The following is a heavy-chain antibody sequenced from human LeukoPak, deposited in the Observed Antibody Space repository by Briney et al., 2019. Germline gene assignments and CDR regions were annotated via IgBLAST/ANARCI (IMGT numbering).Heavy chain of an antibody. Sequence: GGSLRLSCAASGFTFSSYEMNWVRQAPGKGLEWVSYISSSGSTIYYADSVKGRFTISRDNAKNSLYLQMNNLRAEDTAVYYCARDLVTQIIDYWGQGTLVTVSS. CDR2: ISSSGSTI. CDR3: ARDLVTQIIDY. CDR1: GFTFSSYE. V-gene: IGHV3-48*03. J-gene: IGHJ4*02. D-gene: IGHD3-9*01.